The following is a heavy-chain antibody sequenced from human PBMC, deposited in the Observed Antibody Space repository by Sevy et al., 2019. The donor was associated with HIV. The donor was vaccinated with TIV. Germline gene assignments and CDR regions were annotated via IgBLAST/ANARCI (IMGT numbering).Heavy chain of an antibody. CDR2: ISGPGLST. CDR1: GFTFNTHA. V-gene: IGHV3-23*01. D-gene: IGHD3-22*01. Sequence: GGSLRLSCTASGFTFNTHAMTWVRQAPGKGLEWVPVISGPGLSTYYADSVKGRFTISRDNSKNTLYLQMNSLRVDDTATYYCAKALNPALESMIEVILRTLKGFDVWGQGTMVTVSS. CDR3: AKALNPALESMIEVILRTLKGFDV. J-gene: IGHJ3*01.